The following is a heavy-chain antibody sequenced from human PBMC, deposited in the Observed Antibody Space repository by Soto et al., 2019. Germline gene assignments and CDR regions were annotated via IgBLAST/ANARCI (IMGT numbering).Heavy chain of an antibody. CDR2: ISSSSSYI. V-gene: IGHV3-21*01. CDR3: ARGPRLEQWLIMY. D-gene: IGHD6-19*01. Sequence: EVQLVESGGGLVKPGGALRLSCAASGFTFSSYIMNWVRQAPGKGLEWVSSISSSSSYIYYADSVKGRFTISRDNAKNSLYLQMNSLRAEDTAVYYCARGPRLEQWLIMYWGQGTLVTVSS. CDR1: GFTFSSYI. J-gene: IGHJ4*02.